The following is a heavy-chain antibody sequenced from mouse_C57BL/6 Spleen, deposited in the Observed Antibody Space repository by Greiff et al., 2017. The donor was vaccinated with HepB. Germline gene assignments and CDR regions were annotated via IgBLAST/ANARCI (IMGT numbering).Heavy chain of an antibody. D-gene: IGHD2-4*01. CDR1: GYSITSGYD. Sequence: EVQRVESGSGMVKPSQSLSLTCTVTGYSITSGYDWHWIRHFPGNKLEWMGYISYSGSTNYNPSLKSRISITHDTSKNHFFLKLNSVTTEDTATYYCARDQGITRAMDYWGQGTSVTVSS. CDR3: ARDQGITRAMDY. J-gene: IGHJ4*01. V-gene: IGHV3-1*01. CDR2: ISYSGST.